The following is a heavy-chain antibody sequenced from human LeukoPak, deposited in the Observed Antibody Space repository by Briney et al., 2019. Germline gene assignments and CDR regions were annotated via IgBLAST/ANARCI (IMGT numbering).Heavy chain of an antibody. CDR1: GYTFTGYY. V-gene: IGHV1-2*02. CDR3: ARDYRSGSYYNFLNYMDV. J-gene: IGHJ6*03. Sequence: GASVKVSCKASGYTFTGYYMHWVRQAPGQGLEWMGWINPNSGGTNYAQKFQGRVTMTRDTSISTAYMELSRLRSDDTAVYYCARDYRSGSYYNFLNYMDVWGKGTTVTVSS. CDR2: INPNSGGT. D-gene: IGHD3-10*01.